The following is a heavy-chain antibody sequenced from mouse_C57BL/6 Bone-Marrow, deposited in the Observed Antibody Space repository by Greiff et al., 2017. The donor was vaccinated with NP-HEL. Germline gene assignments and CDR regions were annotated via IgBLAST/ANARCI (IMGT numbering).Heavy chain of an antibody. J-gene: IGHJ2*01. CDR1: GFTFSDYY. CDR3: ARHQYGNYYFDY. CDR2: ISNGGGST. Sequence: EVKLMESGGGLVQPGGSLKLSCAASGFTFSDYYMYWVRQTPEKRLEWVAYISNGGGSTYYPDTVKGRFTISRDNAKNTLYLQMSRLKSEDTAMYYCARHQYGNYYFDYWGQGTTLTVSS. V-gene: IGHV5-12*01. D-gene: IGHD2-10*02.